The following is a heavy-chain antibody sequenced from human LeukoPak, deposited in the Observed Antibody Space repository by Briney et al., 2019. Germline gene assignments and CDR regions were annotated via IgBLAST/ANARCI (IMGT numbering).Heavy chain of an antibody. D-gene: IGHD1-26*01. CDR1: GGSISSYY. J-gene: IGHJ3*02. CDR2: IYYSGST. V-gene: IGHV4-59*01. CDR3: AREFNGRGSVFDI. Sequence: SETLSLTCTVSGGSISSYYWSWIRQPPGKGLEWIGYIYYSGSTNYNPSLKSRVTISVDTSKNQFSLKLSSVTAADTALYYCAREFNGRGSVFDIWGQGTMVTVSS.